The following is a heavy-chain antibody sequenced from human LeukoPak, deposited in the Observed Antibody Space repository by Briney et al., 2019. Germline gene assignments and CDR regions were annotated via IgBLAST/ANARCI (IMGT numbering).Heavy chain of an antibody. CDR1: GFTFSSYW. CDR3: ARGGGLDV. D-gene: IGHD3-16*01. CDR2: INHNGNVN. Sequence: HPGGSLRLSCAASGFTFSSYWMNWARQALGKGLEWVASINHNGNVNYYVDSVKGRFTISRDNAKNSLYLQMSNLRAEDTAVYFCARGGGLDVWGQGATVTVSS. V-gene: IGHV3-7*03. J-gene: IGHJ6*02.